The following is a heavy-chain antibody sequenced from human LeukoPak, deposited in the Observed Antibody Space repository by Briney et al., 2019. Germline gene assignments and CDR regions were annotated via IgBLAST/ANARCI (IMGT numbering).Heavy chain of an antibody. CDR1: GYSISSGYY. CDR2: IYHSGST. Sequence: SETLSLTCTVSGYSISSGYYWGWIRQPPGKGLEWIGSIYHSGSTYYNPSLKSRVTIPVDTSKNQFSLKLSSVTAADTAVYYCARGSDIVATVQFGFDYWGQGTLVTVSS. CDR3: ARGSDIVATVQFGFDY. D-gene: IGHD5-12*01. J-gene: IGHJ4*02. V-gene: IGHV4-38-2*02.